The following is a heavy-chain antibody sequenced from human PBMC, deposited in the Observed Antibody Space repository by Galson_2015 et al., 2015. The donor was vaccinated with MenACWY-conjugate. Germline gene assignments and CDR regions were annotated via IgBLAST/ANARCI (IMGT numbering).Heavy chain of an antibody. CDR1: GFTFDDHG. V-gene: IGHV3-20*01. D-gene: IGHD6-19*01. CDR3: ARGVEQWLVRPSTHFDI. Sequence: GSLRLSCAGSGFTFDDHGMYWVRQAPGEGLEWVSIINWNGDRTGYADSVKGRFTISRDNAKNSLYLQMNNLRAEDTAFYHCARGVEQWLVRPSTHFDIWGQGTLLTVSS. J-gene: IGHJ3*02. CDR2: INWNGDRT.